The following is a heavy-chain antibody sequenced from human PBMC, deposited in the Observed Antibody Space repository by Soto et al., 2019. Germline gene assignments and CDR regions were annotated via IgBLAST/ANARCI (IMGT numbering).Heavy chain of an antibody. CDR1: GFTFDDYA. CDR2: ISWNSGSI. Sequence: GGSLRLSCAASGFTFDDYAMHWVRQAPGKGLEWVSGISWNSGSIGYADSVKGRFTISRDNAKNSLYLQMNSLRAEDTALYYCAKDKRAVWWLRGSLVLVAFDIWGQGTMVTVSS. J-gene: IGHJ3*02. V-gene: IGHV3-9*01. D-gene: IGHD5-12*01. CDR3: AKDKRAVWWLRGSLVLVAFDI.